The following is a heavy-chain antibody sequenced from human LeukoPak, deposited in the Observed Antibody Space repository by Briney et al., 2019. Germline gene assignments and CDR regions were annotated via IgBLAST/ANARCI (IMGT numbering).Heavy chain of an antibody. J-gene: IGHJ4*02. CDR2: ISSSSSYI. V-gene: IGHV3-21*01. CDR1: GFSVSSYS. CDR3: AAVGGDYVLDY. D-gene: IGHD4-17*01. Sequence: GGSLRLSCAASGFSVSSYSMNWVRQAPGKGLEWVSSISSSSSYIYYADSVKGRFTISRDNAKNSLYLQMNSLRAEDTAVYYCAAVGGDYVLDYWGQGTLVTVSS.